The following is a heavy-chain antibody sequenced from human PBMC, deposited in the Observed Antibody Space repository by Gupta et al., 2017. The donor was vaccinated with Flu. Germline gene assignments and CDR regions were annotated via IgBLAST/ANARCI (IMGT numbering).Heavy chain of an antibody. J-gene: IGHJ5*02. V-gene: IGHV5-51*01. CDR3: AGHPTERHPNWFDT. CDR1: GYTFSNYW. CDR2: IYPADSDI. Sequence: VQLVQSGAEVKKHGESLKISCKGSGYTFSNYWNGWVRQMPGKGLEWMGVIYPADSDIRYSPSCQGQVTISADKSIGTAYLQWRSLKASDTAMYYCAGHPTERHPNWFDTWGQGTLVTVSS.